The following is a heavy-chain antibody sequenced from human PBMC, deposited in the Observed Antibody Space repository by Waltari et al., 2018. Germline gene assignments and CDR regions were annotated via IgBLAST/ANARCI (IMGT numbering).Heavy chain of an antibody. J-gene: IGHJ5*02. CDR3: AKDESGWFPKGWFDP. Sequence: QLQLVESGGGVVQPGRSLRLSCAASGFTFSNYAMSWVRQAPGKGLEWVALMSYDGSNKHYADSVRGRFTISRDNSKNTLYLQLNNLRAEDTGVYYCAKDESGWFPKGWFDPWGQGTLVTVSS. CDR2: MSYDGSNK. CDR1: GFTFSNYA. V-gene: IGHV3-30*14. D-gene: IGHD6-19*01.